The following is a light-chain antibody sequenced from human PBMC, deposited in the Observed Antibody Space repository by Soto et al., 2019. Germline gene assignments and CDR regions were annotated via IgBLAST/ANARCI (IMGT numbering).Light chain of an antibody. CDR1: SSDVGGYNY. Sequence: QSVLTQPASVSGSPGRSITISCTGTSSDVGGYNYVSWYQQHPGEAPKLIICEVINRPSGVSNRFSGSKSGNTASLTISGLRAEDEADYYCSSYTSRSTLVFGTGTKVTVL. CDR2: EVI. CDR3: SSYTSRSTLV. J-gene: IGLJ1*01. V-gene: IGLV2-14*01.